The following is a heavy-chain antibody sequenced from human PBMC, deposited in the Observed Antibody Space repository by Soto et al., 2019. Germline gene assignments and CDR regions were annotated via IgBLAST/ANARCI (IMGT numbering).Heavy chain of an antibody. CDR3: AKVMDYYDSSGYYYRGFDP. Sequence: GGSLRLSCAASGFTFSSYAMSWVRQAPGKGLEWVSAISGSGGSTYYADSVKGRFTISRDNSKNTLYLQMNSLRAEDTAVYYCAKVMDYYDSSGYYYRGFDPWGQGTLVTVSS. J-gene: IGHJ5*02. D-gene: IGHD3-22*01. CDR1: GFTFSSYA. CDR2: ISGSGGST. V-gene: IGHV3-23*01.